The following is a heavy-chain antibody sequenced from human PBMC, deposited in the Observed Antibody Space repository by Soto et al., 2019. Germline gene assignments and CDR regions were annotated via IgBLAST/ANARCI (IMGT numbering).Heavy chain of an antibody. Sequence: SETLSLTCSVYGGSFSAFYWSWIRQPPGKGLEWIGEISHSGSNNYNPSLRSRVSMSVDTSKSHFSLILNSVTAADTAVYYCAKSARGRWLSFWGQGTLVTVSS. CDR1: GGSFSAFY. D-gene: IGHD5-12*01. J-gene: IGHJ4*02. V-gene: IGHV4-34*01. CDR2: ISHSGSN. CDR3: AKSARGRWLSF.